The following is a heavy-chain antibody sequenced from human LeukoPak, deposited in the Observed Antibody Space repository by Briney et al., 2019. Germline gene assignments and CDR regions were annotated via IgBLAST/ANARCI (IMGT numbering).Heavy chain of an antibody. CDR3: ARDCGHQPLLEYFDY. V-gene: IGHV4-39*07. Sequence: PSETLSLTCTVSGGSISSTSYYWGWIRQPPGKGLEWIGNIYYSGSTYYNPSLKSRVTISVDTSKNQFSLKLSSVTAADTAVYYCARDCGHQPLLEYFDYWGQGTLVTVSS. CDR1: GGSISSTSYY. J-gene: IGHJ4*02. D-gene: IGHD2-21*01. CDR2: IYYSGST.